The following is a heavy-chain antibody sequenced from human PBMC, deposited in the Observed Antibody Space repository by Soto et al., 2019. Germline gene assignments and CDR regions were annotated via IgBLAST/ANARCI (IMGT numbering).Heavy chain of an antibody. D-gene: IGHD1-26*01. J-gene: IGHJ4*02. CDR3: ASGSGKFPFDY. CDR1: GGSISSGGYS. CDR2: IYHSGST. V-gene: IGHV4-30-2*01. Sequence: SETLSLTCAVSGGSISSGGYSWSWIRQPSGKGLEWIGYIYHSGSTYYNPSLKSRVTISVDRSKNQFSLKLSSVTAADTAVYYCASGSGKFPFDYWGQGTLVTVSS.